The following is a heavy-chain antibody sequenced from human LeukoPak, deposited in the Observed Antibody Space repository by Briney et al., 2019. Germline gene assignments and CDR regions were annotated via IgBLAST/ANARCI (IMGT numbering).Heavy chain of an antibody. CDR1: GFTFRNYV. J-gene: IGHJ3*02. V-gene: IGHV3-30*14. CDR3: ARGGRGSAAVVAPRSFDI. D-gene: IGHD3-22*01. CDR2: TSSDLNVK. Sequence: PGGSLRLSCAASGFTFRNYVIHWVRQAPGKGLEWVAVTSSDLNVKLYADSVKGRFIISRDISKNTLYLQMNSLRAEDSALYYCARGGRGSAAVVAPRSFDIWGQGTMVTVSS.